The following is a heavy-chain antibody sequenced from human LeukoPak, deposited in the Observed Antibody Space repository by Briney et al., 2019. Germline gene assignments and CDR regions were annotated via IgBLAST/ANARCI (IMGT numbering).Heavy chain of an antibody. D-gene: IGHD3-16*02. CDR3: ARDCVWVCFRIDY. CDR1: GYTFSGYY. Sequence: ASVMASCKAAGYTFSGYYILCLRQAPGQGLVWWGWINPHSRDTNYAQKFEGRVTMNRDTSISTVYMGLRRVRTEQTDVYYCARDCVWVCFRIDYWGQGTLVTVSA. CDR2: INPHSRDT. V-gene: IGHV1-2*02. J-gene: IGHJ4*02.